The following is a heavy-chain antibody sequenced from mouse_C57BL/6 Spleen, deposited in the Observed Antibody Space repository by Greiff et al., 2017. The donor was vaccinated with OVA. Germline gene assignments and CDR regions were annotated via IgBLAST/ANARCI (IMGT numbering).Heavy chain of an antibody. D-gene: IGHD2-5*01. J-gene: IGHJ4*01. CDR3: AVTYYSTSMDY. CDR1: GYTFTDYY. Sequence: EVQLVESGPVLVKPGASVKMSCKASGYTFTDYYMNWVKQSHGKSLEWIGVINPYNGGTSYNQKFKGKATLTVDKSSSTAYMELNSLTSEDSAVYYCAVTYYSTSMDYWGQGTSVTVSS. V-gene: IGHV1-19*01. CDR2: INPYNGGT.